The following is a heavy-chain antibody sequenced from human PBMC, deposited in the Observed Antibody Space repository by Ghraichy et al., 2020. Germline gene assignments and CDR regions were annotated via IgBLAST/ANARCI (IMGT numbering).Heavy chain of an antibody. CDR2: LSTSGDST. J-gene: IGHJ2*01. CDR3: AKAQLGIWYFDL. D-gene: IGHD7-27*01. CDR1: GFTFNNYG. Sequence: GGSLRLSCAASGFTFNNYGMTWVRQAPGKGLEWVSALSTSGDSTYYADSVKGRFTISRDNFKNTLYLQMDSLRADDTAVYYCAKAQLGIWYFDLWGRGTLVTVSS. V-gene: IGHV3-23*01.